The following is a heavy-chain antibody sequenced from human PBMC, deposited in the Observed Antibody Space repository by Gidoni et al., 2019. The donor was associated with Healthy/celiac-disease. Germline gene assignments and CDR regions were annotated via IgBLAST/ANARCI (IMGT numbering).Heavy chain of an antibody. J-gene: IGHJ4*02. V-gene: IGHV4-34*01. D-gene: IGHD5-12*01. CDR3: ARGKRWLRGYFDY. Sequence: QVQLQQWGAGLLKPSETLSLTCAVYGGSFSGYYWSWIRQPPGKGLEWIGEINHSGSTTYNPSLKSRVTISVDTSKNQFSLKLSSVTAADTAVYYCARGKRWLRGYFDYWGQGTLVTVSS. CDR1: GGSFSGYY. CDR2: INHSGST.